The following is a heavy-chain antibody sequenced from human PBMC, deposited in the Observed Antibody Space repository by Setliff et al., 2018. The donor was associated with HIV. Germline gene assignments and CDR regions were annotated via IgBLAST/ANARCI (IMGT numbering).Heavy chain of an antibody. CDR2: IYHSGNT. CDR1: GGSISSSGPGYY. CDR3: ARRRGQKATGWYYFDF. Sequence: SETLSLTCTVSGGSISSSGPGYYWDWIRQAPGKGLEWIGSIYHSGNTYYNPSLKSRVSISVDTSKRRFSLKLTSVTAGDSALYYCARRRGQKATGWYYFDFWGQGALVTVSS. J-gene: IGHJ4*02. D-gene: IGHD6-19*01. V-gene: IGHV4-39*01.